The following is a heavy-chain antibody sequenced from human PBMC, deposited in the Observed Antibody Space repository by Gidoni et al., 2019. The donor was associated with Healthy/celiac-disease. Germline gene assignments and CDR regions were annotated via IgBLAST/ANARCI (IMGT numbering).Heavy chain of an antibody. Sequence: EVQLVQSGAEVKKPGASLTISCKGSGYSFTSYWIGWVRQMPGKGLEWMGIIYPGDSDTRYSPSFQGQVTISADKSISTAYLQWSSLKASDTAMYYCARQPHPDLGELYFDYWGQGTLVTVSS. CDR1: GYSFTSYW. CDR2: IYPGDSDT. D-gene: IGHD3-16*01. CDR3: ARQPHPDLGELYFDY. V-gene: IGHV5-51*01. J-gene: IGHJ4*02.